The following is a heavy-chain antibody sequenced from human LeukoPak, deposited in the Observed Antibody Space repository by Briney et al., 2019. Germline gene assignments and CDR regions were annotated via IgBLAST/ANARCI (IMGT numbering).Heavy chain of an antibody. Sequence: GGSLRLSCAASGFTVSSNSMSWVRQAPGKGLEWVSVIYSGGSTYYADSVKGRFTISRDNSKNTLYLQMNSLRAEDTAVYYCARDSPHTVGGNSVPPYWGQGTLVTVSS. CDR2: IYSGGST. D-gene: IGHD4-23*01. J-gene: IGHJ4*02. CDR1: GFTVSSNS. V-gene: IGHV3-53*01. CDR3: ARDSPHTVGGNSVPPY.